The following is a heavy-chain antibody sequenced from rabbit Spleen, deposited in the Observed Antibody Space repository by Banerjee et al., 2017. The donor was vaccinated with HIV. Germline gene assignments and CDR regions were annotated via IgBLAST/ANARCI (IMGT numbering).Heavy chain of an antibody. D-gene: IGHD8-1*01. V-gene: IGHV1S45*01. CDR2: IYTGNGKN. CDR3: ARDAGSYDYIDGYFNL. CDR1: GFSFSTSYD. J-gene: IGHJ4*01. Sequence: QEQLVETGGGLVKPEASLTLICTASGFSFSTSYDICWVRQAPGKGLEWIGCIYTGNGKNYYASWAKGRFTISKTSSTTVTLQMTSLTAADTATYFCARDAGSYDYIDGYFNLWGPGTLVTVS.